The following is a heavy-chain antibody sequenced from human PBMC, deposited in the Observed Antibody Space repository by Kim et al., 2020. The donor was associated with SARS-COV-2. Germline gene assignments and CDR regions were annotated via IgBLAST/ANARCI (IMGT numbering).Heavy chain of an antibody. V-gene: IGHV7-4-1*02. D-gene: IGHD3-9*01. J-gene: IGHJ6*02. CDR2: INTNTGNP. Sequence: ASVKVSCKASGYTFTSYAMNWVRQAPGQGLEWMGWINTNTGNPTYAQGFTGRFVFSLDTSVSTAYLQISSLKAEDTAVYYCARDLYHRNSILTGWGGGYYYYGMDGWVQGTTVTVSS. CDR1: GYTFTSYA. CDR3: ARDLYHRNSILTGWGGGYYYYGMDG.